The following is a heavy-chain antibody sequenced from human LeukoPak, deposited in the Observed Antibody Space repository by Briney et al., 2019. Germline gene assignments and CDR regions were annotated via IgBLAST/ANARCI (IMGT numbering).Heavy chain of an antibody. CDR2: TYSDSST. CDR1: GFTVSNIY. V-gene: IGHV3-53*01. Sequence: GGSLRLSCAASGFTVSNIYMSWVRQAPGKGLEWVSITYSDSSTNYADSVKGRFTISRDTSQNTLSLQMNSLRAEDTAVYYCVRKNRDFNAAFDTWGQRTVVTVSS. D-gene: IGHD2-21*02. J-gene: IGHJ3*02. CDR3: VRKNRDFNAAFDT.